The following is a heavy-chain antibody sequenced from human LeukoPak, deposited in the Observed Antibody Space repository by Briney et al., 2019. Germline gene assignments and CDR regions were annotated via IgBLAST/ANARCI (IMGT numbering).Heavy chain of an antibody. CDR3: ARAPNWNAPDY. CDR1: GCSISSYY. V-gene: IGHV4-4*07. Sequence: SETLSRTCTGSGCSISSYYWSWIRQAAGKGLEWIGRIYTSGSTNYNPSLKSRVTMSVDTSKNQFSLKLSSVTAADTAVYYCARAPNWNAPDYWGQGTLVTVSS. D-gene: IGHD1-20*01. CDR2: IYTSGST. J-gene: IGHJ4*02.